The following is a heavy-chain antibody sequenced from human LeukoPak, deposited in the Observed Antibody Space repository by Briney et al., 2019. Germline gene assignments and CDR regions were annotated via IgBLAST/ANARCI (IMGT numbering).Heavy chain of an antibody. CDR1: GGSISSYY. J-gene: IGHJ4*02. D-gene: IGHD3-22*01. Sequence: TSETLSLTCTVSGGSISSYYWSWIRQPPGKGLEWIGYIYYSGSTNYNPSLKSRVTISVDTSKNQFSLKLSSVTAADTAVYYCARRDGSSGYFRTGPFDYWGQGTLVTVSS. V-gene: IGHV4-59*08. CDR3: ARRDGSSGYFRTGPFDY. CDR2: IYYSGST.